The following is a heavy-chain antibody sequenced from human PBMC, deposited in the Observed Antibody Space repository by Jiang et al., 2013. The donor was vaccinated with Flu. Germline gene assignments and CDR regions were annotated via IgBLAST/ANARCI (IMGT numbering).Heavy chain of an antibody. D-gene: IGHD2-2*01. CDR2: IKQDGSQK. CDR3: AKDSGYCRTTSCSGDAFDI. Sequence: VQLLESGGGLVQPGGSLRLSCAASGFTFSNYWMSWVRQAPGKGLEWVANIKQDGSQKYYVDSVRGRFTISRDNAKNSLFXQMNSLRAEDTAVYYCAKDSGYCRTTSCSGDAFDIWGQGTSGHRLF. J-gene: IGHJ3*02. CDR1: GFTFSNYW. V-gene: IGHV3-7*03.